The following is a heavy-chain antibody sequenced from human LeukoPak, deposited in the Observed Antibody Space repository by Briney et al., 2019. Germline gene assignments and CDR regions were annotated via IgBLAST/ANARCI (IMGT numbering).Heavy chain of an antibody. D-gene: IGHD2-15*01. CDR3: ARDRYCSGGSCLNWFDP. Sequence: PSETLSLTCTVSGGSISSSYYWGWIRQPPGKGLEWIGSMYHSGSTYYNPSLKSRVTISVDTSENQFSLKLNSVTAADTAVYYCARDRYCSGGSCLNWFDPWGQGTLVTVSS. CDR2: MYHSGST. V-gene: IGHV4-39*07. J-gene: IGHJ5*02. CDR1: GGSISSSYY.